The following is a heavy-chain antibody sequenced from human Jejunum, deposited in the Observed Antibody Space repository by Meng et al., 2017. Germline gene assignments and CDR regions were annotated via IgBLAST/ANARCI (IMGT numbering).Heavy chain of an antibody. CDR2: IYPGDSET. CDR3: ARKDFDWSLGGMDV. D-gene: IGHD3-9*01. Sequence: GESLKISCTASGYSFISYWIGWVRQTPGKGLEWMGIIYPGDSETRYNPSFQGHITMSVDSSINTTYLQWSSQRASDSAIYFCARKDFDWSLGGMDVWGRGTTVTVSS. V-gene: IGHV5-51*01. CDR1: GYSFISYW. J-gene: IGHJ6*02.